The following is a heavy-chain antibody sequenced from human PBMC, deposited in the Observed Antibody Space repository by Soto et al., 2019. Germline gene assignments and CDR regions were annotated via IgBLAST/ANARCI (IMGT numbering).Heavy chain of an antibody. CDR3: ARDQRSPAAFDI. D-gene: IGHD2-2*01. Sequence: GASVKVSCKGSGYTFTSYAMHWVRQAPGQRVEWMGWINAGNGNTKYSQKFQGRVTITSGTSASTAYMEPSSLRSEDTAVYSCARDQRSPAAFDIWGQGTMVTVSS. J-gene: IGHJ3*02. V-gene: IGHV1-3*01. CDR2: INAGNGNT. CDR1: GYTFTSYA.